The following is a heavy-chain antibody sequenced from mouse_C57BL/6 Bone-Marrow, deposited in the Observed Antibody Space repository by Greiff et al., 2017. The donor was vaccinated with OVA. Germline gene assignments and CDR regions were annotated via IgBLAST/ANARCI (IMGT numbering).Heavy chain of an antibody. V-gene: IGHV5-6*01. Sequence: EVKLMESGGDLVKPGGSLKLSCAASGFTFSSYGMSWVRQTPDKRLEWVATISSGGSYTYYPDSVKGRFTISRDNAKNTLYLQMSSLKSEDTAMYYCARHPSLVGDYWGQGTSVTVSS. CDR1: GFTFSSYG. D-gene: IGHD2-10*02. CDR3: ARHPSLVGDY. J-gene: IGHJ4*01. CDR2: ISSGGSYT.